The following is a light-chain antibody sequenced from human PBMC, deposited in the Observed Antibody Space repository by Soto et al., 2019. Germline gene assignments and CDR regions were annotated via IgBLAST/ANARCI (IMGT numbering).Light chain of an antibody. Sequence: QSALTQPASVSGSPGQSITISCTGTSSDVGSYNLVSWYQQHPGKAPKLMIYEGSKRPSGVSNRFSGCKSVNTASLTISGLQAEDEADYYCCSYAGSSTFVVFGGGTKVTVL. CDR2: EGS. V-gene: IGLV2-23*01. J-gene: IGLJ2*01. CDR1: SSDVGSYNL. CDR3: CSYAGSSTFVV.